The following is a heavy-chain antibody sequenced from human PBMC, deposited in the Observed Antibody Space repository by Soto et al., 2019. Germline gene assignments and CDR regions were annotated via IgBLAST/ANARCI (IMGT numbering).Heavy chain of an antibody. V-gene: IGHV4-59*01. CDR1: GGSISSYY. Sequence: KASETLSLTCTVSGGSISSYYWSWIRQPPGKGLEWIGYIYYSGSTNYNPSLKSRVTISVDTSKNQFSLKLSSVTAADTAVYYCASIAARPKAAYYYYGMDVWGQGTTVTVSS. CDR3: ASIAARPKAAYYYYGMDV. CDR2: IYYSGST. J-gene: IGHJ6*02. D-gene: IGHD6-6*01.